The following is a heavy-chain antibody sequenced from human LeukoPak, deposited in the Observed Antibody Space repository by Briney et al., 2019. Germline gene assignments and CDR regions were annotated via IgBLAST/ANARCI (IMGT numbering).Heavy chain of an antibody. D-gene: IGHD6-13*01. CDR1: GFTFSSYA. CDR2: ISYDGSNK. Sequence: GGSLRLSCAASGFTFSSYAMHWVRQAPGKGLEWVAVISYDGSNKYYADSVKGRFTISRDNSKNTLYLQMNSLRAEDTAVYYCAREGHSCSWYIHLAQRSRPYYYYYMDVWGKGTTVTVSS. J-gene: IGHJ6*03. V-gene: IGHV3-30*01. CDR3: AREGHSCSWYIHLAQRSRPYYYYYMDV.